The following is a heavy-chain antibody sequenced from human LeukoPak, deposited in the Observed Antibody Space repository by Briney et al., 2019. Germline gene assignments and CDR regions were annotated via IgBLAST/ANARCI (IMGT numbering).Heavy chain of an antibody. CDR2: ISGSGDST. V-gene: IGHV3-23*01. CDR1: GFTFRTQP. CDR3: AKDLLYYDFWSGYCTPSCPQVSSPMDV. D-gene: IGHD3-3*01. J-gene: IGHJ6*02. Sequence: PGGSLRLSCAASGFTFRTQPMTWVRQAPWKGLEWVSAISGSGDSTFYADSVKGRFTISRDNSKNTLYLQMNSLRAEDTAVYYCAKDLLYYDFWSGYCTPSCPQVSSPMDVWGQGTTVTVSS.